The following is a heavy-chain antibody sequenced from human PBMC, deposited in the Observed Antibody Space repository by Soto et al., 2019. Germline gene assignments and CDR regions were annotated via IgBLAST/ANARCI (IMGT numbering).Heavy chain of an antibody. Sequence: QVQLVQSGAEVRKPGSSVTVSCKASGGTFSTYGITWVRQARGQGLEWMGNIIPLIGTANYAQRFRGRVTITADESTTTAYMELTSLRSEDTAVYYCARVVMTTVPASFYYGLDVWGQGTTVTVSS. D-gene: IGHD4-4*01. CDR2: IIPLIGTA. CDR3: ARVVMTTVPASFYYGLDV. CDR1: GGTFSTYG. V-gene: IGHV1-69*18. J-gene: IGHJ6*02.